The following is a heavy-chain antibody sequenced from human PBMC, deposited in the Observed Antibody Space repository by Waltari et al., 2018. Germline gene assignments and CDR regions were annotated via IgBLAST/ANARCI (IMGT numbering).Heavy chain of an antibody. CDR1: VNSPTVLS. CDR3: AAKEAWGNRAFDY. D-gene: IGHD7-27*01. Sequence: QVQLVQSGAEGKKPGASVRTPCKISVNSPTVLSVHWVPQAPGKGLEWMGGFDPEDAETIVAQRFQGRVTMTEETSPETAYMELSSLSSEDTAVYFCAAKEAWGNRAFDYWGQGTLVTVSS. J-gene: IGHJ4*02. V-gene: IGHV1-24*01. CDR2: FDPEDAET.